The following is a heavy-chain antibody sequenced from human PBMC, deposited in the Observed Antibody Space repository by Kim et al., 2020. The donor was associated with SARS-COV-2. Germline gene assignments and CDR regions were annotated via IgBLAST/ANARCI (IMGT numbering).Heavy chain of an antibody. CDR1: GGSISSSNW. V-gene: IGHV4-4*02. Sequence: SETLSLTCAVSGGSISSSNWWSWVRQPPGKGLEWIGEIYHSGSTNYNPSLKSRVTISVDKSKNQFSLKLSSVTAADTAVYYCARRGRRIPAAGSDYWGQGTLVTVSS. CDR3: ARRGRRIPAAGSDY. D-gene: IGHD6-13*01. CDR2: IYHSGST. J-gene: IGHJ4*02.